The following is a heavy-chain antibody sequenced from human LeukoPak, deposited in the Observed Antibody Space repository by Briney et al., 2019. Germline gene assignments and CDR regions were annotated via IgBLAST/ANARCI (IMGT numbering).Heavy chain of an antibody. CDR3: ARDGSYDFWSGYFDY. D-gene: IGHD3-3*01. Sequence: PGGSLRLSCAASGFTFSSYRMNWVRQAPGKGLEWVSSISSSGSYIYYADSVKGRFTISRDNAKNSLYLQINSLRAEDTAVYYRARDGSYDFWSGYFDYWGQGILVTVSS. CDR2: ISSSGSYI. CDR1: GFTFSSYR. V-gene: IGHV3-21*01. J-gene: IGHJ4*02.